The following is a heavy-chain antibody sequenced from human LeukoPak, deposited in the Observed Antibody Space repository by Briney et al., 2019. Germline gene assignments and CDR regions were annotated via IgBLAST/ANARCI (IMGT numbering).Heavy chain of an antibody. J-gene: IGHJ4*02. D-gene: IGHD5-24*01. CDR3: AREERDGYNYDY. CDR1: GFTFSSYS. CDR2: ISSSSSTI. V-gene: IGHV3-48*04. Sequence: GGSLRLSCAASGFTFSSYSMNWVRQAPGKGLEWVSFISSSSSTIYYDDSSKGQFTISRDNAKNSLYLQMNSLRAEDRAVYYCAREERDGYNYDYWGQGTLVTVSS.